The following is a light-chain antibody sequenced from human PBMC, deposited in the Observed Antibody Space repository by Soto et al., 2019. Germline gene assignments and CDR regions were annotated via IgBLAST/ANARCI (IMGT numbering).Light chain of an antibody. CDR2: ATS. Sequence: EIVLTQSPGTLSLSPGETASLSCRASQNVDNTYLAWYQQKPGLPPTLHIYATSTRAAGIPDRFSGSGSGTDFTLTIDRLELEDFATYYCQQSSSIPRTFGQGTKLEIK. J-gene: IGKJ2*01. CDR1: QNVDNTY. CDR3: QQSSSIPRT. V-gene: IGKV3-20*01.